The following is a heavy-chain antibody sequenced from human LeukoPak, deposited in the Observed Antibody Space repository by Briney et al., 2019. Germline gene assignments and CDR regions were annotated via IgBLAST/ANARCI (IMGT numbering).Heavy chain of an antibody. Sequence: SETLSLTCIVSGDSISLFYWSWIRQPPGKGLEWIGYIHYSGRTNYNPSLKSRVTMSLDTSKNHLSLKLRSVTAADTAVYYCARVSPDTATDYGWFDPWGRGSLVTVSS. CDR1: GDSISLFY. CDR2: IHYSGRT. J-gene: IGHJ5*02. CDR3: ARVSPDTATDYGWFDP. D-gene: IGHD5-18*01. V-gene: IGHV4-59*01.